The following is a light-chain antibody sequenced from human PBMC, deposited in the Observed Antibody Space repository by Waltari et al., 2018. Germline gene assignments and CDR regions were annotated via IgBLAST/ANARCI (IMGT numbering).Light chain of an antibody. Sequence: QSALTQPASVSGSPGQSITISCTGTSSYVGDYDYVSWYQQHPGKAPKFMIYDVSNRPSGVSNRFSGSKSGNTASLTISGLQAEDEADYYCTSYTTSRIPVFGGGTKLTVL. V-gene: IGLV2-14*03. CDR1: SSYVGDYDY. CDR3: TSYTTSRIPV. J-gene: IGLJ2*01. CDR2: DVS.